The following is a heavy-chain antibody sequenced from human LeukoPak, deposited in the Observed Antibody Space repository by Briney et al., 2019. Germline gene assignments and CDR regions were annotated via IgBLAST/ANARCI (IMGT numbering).Heavy chain of an antibody. Sequence: PGGSLRLSCAASGFTFSSYSMNWVRQAPGKGLEWGSYISSSSSTIYYADSVKGRFTISRDNAKNSLYLQMNSLRAEDTAVYYCARDLKKRYDFWSGGGYFDYWGQGTLVTVSS. J-gene: IGHJ4*02. CDR3: ARDLKKRYDFWSGGGYFDY. CDR1: GFTFSSYS. D-gene: IGHD3-3*01. V-gene: IGHV3-48*01. CDR2: ISSSSSTI.